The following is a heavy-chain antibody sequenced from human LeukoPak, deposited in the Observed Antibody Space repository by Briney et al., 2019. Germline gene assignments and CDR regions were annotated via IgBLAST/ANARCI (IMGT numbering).Heavy chain of an antibody. CDR2: IKSKTDGGTT. D-gene: IGHD2-15*01. CDR3: TTAPIVVVVAATPVDY. Sequence: GGSLRLSCAASGFTFSNAWMSWVRQAPGKGLEWVGRIKSKTDGGTTDYAAPVKGRFTISRDDSKNTLYLQMNSLKTEDTAVYYCTTAPIVVVVAATPVDYWGQGTLVTVSS. V-gene: IGHV3-15*01. CDR1: GFTFSNAW. J-gene: IGHJ4*02.